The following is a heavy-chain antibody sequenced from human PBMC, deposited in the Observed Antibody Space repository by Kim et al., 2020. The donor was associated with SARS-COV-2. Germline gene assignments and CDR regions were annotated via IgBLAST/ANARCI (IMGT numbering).Heavy chain of an antibody. CDR3: TIIDIIQLWTYELDY. J-gene: IGHJ4*02. V-gene: IGHV3-73*01. D-gene: IGHD5-18*01. Sequence: ASVKGRFTISRDDSKNPAYLQMNSRKPEDTAVYYCTIIDIIQLWTYELDYWGQGTLVTVSS.